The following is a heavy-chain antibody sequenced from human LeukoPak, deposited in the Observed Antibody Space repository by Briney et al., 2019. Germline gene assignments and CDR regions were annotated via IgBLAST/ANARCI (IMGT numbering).Heavy chain of an antibody. CDR1: GGSISSSSYY. V-gene: IGHV4-61*05. CDR3: ASQYSSGWYGIDY. CDR2: IYYSGST. J-gene: IGHJ4*02. Sequence: PSETLSLTCTVSGGSISSSSYYWGWIRQPPGKGLEWIGYIYYSGSTNYNPSLKSRVTISVDTSKNQFSLRLSSVTAADTAVYYCASQYSSGWYGIDYWGQGTLVTVSS. D-gene: IGHD6-19*01.